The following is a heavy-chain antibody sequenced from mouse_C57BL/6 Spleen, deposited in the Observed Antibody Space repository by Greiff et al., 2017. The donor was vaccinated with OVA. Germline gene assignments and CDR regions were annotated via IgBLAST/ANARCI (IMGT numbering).Heavy chain of an antibody. V-gene: IGHV1-53*01. CDR3: ARGGNYGNYFAY. D-gene: IGHD2-1*01. J-gene: IGHJ3*01. CDR2: INPSNGGT. CDR1: GYTFTSYW. Sequence: QVQLKQSGTELVKPGASVKLSCKASGYTFTSYWMHWVRQRPGQGLEWIGNINPSNGGTNYNEKFKSKATLTVDKSSSTAYMQLSSLTSEDSAVYYCARGGNYGNYFAYWGQGTLVTVSA.